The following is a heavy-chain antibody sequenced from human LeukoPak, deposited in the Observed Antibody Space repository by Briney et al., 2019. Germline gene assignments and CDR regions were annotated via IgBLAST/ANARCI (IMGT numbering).Heavy chain of an antibody. CDR2: IKQDGTEK. CDR3: ARGVGATHFDY. CDR1: GFTFSSYW. J-gene: IGHJ4*02. V-gene: IGHV3-7*04. Sequence: PGWSLRLSCAASGFTFSSYWMSWVRQAPGKGLEWVAIIKQDGTEKYYVDSVKGRFTISRDNAKNSLYLQMNSLRAEDTAVYYCARGVGATHFDYWGQGTLVTVSS. D-gene: IGHD1-26*01.